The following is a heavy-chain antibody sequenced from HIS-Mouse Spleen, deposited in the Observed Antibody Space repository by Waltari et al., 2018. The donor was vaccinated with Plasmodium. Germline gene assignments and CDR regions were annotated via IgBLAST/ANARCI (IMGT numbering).Heavy chain of an antibody. CDR2: IYYSGTT. D-gene: IGHD1-26*01. Sequence: QLQLQESGPGLVKPSETLSLTCTVSGGSISSSSYYWGWIRQPPGKGLEWIGSIYYSGTTYYNPSPKIRVTISVDTSKNQFSLKLSSVTAADTAVYYCARRGGSYYYFDYWGQGTLVTVSS. CDR3: ARRGGSYYYFDY. J-gene: IGHJ4*02. CDR1: GGSISSSSYY. V-gene: IGHV4-39*01.